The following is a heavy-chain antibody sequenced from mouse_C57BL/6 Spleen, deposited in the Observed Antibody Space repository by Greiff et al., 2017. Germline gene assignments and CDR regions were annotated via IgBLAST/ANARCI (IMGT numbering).Heavy chain of an antibody. D-gene: IGHD1-1*01. J-gene: IGHJ4*01. CDR1: GFSLTSYG. CDR2: IWSDGST. CDR3: ARHGNYGSSYAMDY. V-gene: IGHV2-6-1*01. Sequence: VKLVESGPGLVAPSQSLSITCTVSGFSLTSYGVHWVRQPPGKGLEWLVVIWSDGSTTYNSAPKSRLSISKDNSKSQVFLKMNRLQTDDTAMYYCARHGNYGSSYAMDYWGQGTSVTVSS.